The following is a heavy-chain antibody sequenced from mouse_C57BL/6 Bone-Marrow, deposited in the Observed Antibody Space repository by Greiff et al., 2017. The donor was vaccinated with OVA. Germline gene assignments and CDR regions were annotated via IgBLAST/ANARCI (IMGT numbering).Heavy chain of an antibody. Sequence: LMEPGASVKMSCKASGYTFTDYYMNWVKQSHGKSLEWIGVINPYNGGTSYNQKFKGKATLTVDKSSSTAYMALNSLTSEDSAVYYCASRAYYSNYFDYWGQGTTLTVSS. CDR1: GYTFTDYY. J-gene: IGHJ2*01. CDR2: INPYNGGT. CDR3: ASRAYYSNYFDY. V-gene: IGHV1-19*01. D-gene: IGHD2-5*01.